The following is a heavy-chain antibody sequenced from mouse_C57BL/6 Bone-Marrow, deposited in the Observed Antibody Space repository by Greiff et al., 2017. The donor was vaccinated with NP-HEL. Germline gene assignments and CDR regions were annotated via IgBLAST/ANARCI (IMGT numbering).Heavy chain of an antibody. V-gene: IGHV5-9*01. CDR1: GFTFSSYT. D-gene: IGHD2-1*01. CDR2: ISGGGGNT. CDR3: ARHYGNYFYYAMDY. Sequence: EVQVVESGGGLVKPGGSLKLSCAASGFTFSSYTMSWVRQTPEKRLEWVATISGGGGNTYYPDSVKGRFTISRDNAKNTLYLQMSSLRSKDTALYYCARHYGNYFYYAMDYWGQGTSVTVSS. J-gene: IGHJ4*01.